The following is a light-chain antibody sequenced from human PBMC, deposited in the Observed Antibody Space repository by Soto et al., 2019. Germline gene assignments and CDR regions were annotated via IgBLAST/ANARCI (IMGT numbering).Light chain of an antibody. V-gene: IGKV3-11*01. CDR2: DVS. J-gene: IGKJ2*01. CDR1: QSVSSY. CDR3: QQRSNGPPYT. Sequence: EIVLTQSPATLYLSPGERATLSCRASQSVSSYLAWYQQRPGQAPRLLIYDVSSRATGTPARFSGSGSGTDFTLTISSLEPEDFAVYYFQQRSNGPPYTFGQGTKLEIQ.